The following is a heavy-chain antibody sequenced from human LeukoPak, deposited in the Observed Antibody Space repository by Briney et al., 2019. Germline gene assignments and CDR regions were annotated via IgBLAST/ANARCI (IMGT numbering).Heavy chain of an antibody. J-gene: IGHJ5*02. CDR3: AKWSYSSGEDP. CDR2: ISYDGSNK. Sequence: GRSLRLSCAASGFTFSSYAMHWVRQAPGKGLEWVAVISYDGSNKYYADSVKGRFTISRDNSKNTLYLQMNSLRAEDTAVYYCAKWSYSSGEDPWGQGTLVTVSS. D-gene: IGHD6-19*01. V-gene: IGHV3-30-3*02. CDR1: GFTFSSYA.